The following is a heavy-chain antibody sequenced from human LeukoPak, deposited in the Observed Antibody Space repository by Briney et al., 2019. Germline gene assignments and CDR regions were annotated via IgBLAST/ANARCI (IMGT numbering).Heavy chain of an antibody. CDR3: ARGEKYYDSSGYLPNWFDP. V-gene: IGHV4-34*01. D-gene: IGHD3-22*01. Sequence: SETLSLTCAVYGVSFSGYYWSWIRQSPGKGLEWIASIYYSGKTYYNPSLKSRVTISFGTSNNQFSLRLTSMTAADTAVYFCARGEKYYDSSGYLPNWFDPWGQGSLVVVSS. CDR2: IYYSGKT. CDR1: GVSFSGYY. J-gene: IGHJ5*02.